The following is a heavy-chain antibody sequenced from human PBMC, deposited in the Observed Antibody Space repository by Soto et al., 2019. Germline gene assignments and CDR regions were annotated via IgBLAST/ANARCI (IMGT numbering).Heavy chain of an antibody. CDR3: AKATQGGYSYGSQFYYYYGMDV. J-gene: IGHJ6*02. CDR2: ISYSDSYI. D-gene: IGHD5-18*01. CDR1: GFTLRSYS. V-gene: IGHV3-21*01. Sequence: AGGGLRISCAAPGFTLRSYSMNWVRPAPGEGVEWGSSISYSDSYIYYADSVKGRFTISRDNSKNTLYLQMNSLRAEDTAVYYCAKATQGGYSYGSQFYYYYGMDVWGQGTTVTVSS.